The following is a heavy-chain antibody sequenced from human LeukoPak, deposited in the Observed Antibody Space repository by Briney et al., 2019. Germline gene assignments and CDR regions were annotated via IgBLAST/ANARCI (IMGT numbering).Heavy chain of an antibody. CDR2: ISGSGGST. CDR1: GFTFSSYA. J-gene: IGHJ6*03. Sequence: PGGSLRLSCAASGFTFSSYAMSWVRQAPGKGLEWVSAISGSGGSTYYADSVKGRFTISRDNSKNTLYLQMNSLRAEDTAVYYCAKDIAAHGDYYYYMDVWGKGTTVTVSS. D-gene: IGHD6-13*01. CDR3: AKDIAAHGDYYYYMDV. V-gene: IGHV3-23*01.